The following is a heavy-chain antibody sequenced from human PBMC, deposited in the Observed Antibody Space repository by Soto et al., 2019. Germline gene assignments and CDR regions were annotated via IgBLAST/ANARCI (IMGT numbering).Heavy chain of an antibody. CDR1: GFTLGSYW. CDR3: VRGGGGGSFDQ. D-gene: IGHD2-15*01. V-gene: IGHV3-74*01. J-gene: IGHJ4*02. CDR2: LSGDGTGT. Sequence: EVELVESGGGLVQPGGSLRLSCAASGFTLGSYWMHWVRQAPGKGLVWVSRLSGDGTGTRYADFVKGRFTISGDNAKNTLYLDMTGLGPDDTAVYYCVRGGGGGSFDQWGQGTLVTVSS.